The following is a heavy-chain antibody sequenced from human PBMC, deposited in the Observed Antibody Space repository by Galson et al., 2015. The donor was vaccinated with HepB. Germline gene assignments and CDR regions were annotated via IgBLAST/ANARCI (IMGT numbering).Heavy chain of an antibody. J-gene: IGHJ6*02. CDR3: ARAPYDSSGYYYGYYYYGMDV. D-gene: IGHD3-22*01. V-gene: IGHV1-69*06. Sequence: SVKVSCKASGGTFSSYTISWVRQAPGQGLEWMGGIIPIFGTANYAQKFQGRVTITADKSTSTAYMELSSLRSEDTAVYYCARAPYDSSGYYYGYYYYGMDVWGQGTTVTVSS. CDR1: GGTFSSYT. CDR2: IIPIFGTA.